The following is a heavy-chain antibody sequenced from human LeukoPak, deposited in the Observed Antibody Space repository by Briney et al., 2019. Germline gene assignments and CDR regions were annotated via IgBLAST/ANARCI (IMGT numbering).Heavy chain of an antibody. CDR2: IHNSGSTI. D-gene: IGHD3-22*01. Sequence: GGSLRLSCAASDFSFTTYAMSWVRQAPGKGLEWVSYIHNSGSTIYYADSVKGRFTISRDNVKNSLYLQMNSLRAEDTAVYYCARDDYDSSTPYYFDYWGQGILVTVSS. CDR3: ARDDYDSSTPYYFDY. J-gene: IGHJ4*02. V-gene: IGHV3-48*03. CDR1: DFSFTTYA.